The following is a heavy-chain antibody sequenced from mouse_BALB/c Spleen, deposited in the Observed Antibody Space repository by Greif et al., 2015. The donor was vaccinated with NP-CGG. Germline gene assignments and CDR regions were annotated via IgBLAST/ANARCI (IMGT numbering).Heavy chain of an antibody. J-gene: IGHJ3*01. CDR1: GFTFSDYY. V-gene: IGHV5-12*02. Sequence: EVKLVESGGGLVQPGGSLKLSCATSGFTFSDYYMYWVRQTPEKRLEWVAYISNGGGSTYYPDTVKGRFTISRDNAKNTLSLQMSRLKSEDTAMYYCARHGVYYGSSPAWFAYWGQGTLVTVSA. D-gene: IGHD1-1*01. CDR2: ISNGGGST. CDR3: ARHGVYYGSSPAWFAY.